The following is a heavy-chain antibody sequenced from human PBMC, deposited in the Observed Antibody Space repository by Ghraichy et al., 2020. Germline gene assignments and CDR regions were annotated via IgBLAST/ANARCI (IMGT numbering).Heavy chain of an antibody. CDR3: ARNGWTISNGMDV. CDR2: IYYSGST. V-gene: IGHV4-31*03. Sequence: SETLSLTCTVSGGSISSGGYYWSWIRQHPGKGLEWIGYIYYSGSTYYNPSLKSRVTISVDTSKNQFSLKLSSVTAADTAVYYCARNGWTISNGMDVWGQGTTVTVSS. J-gene: IGHJ6*02. CDR1: GGSISSGGYY. D-gene: IGHD3-3*01.